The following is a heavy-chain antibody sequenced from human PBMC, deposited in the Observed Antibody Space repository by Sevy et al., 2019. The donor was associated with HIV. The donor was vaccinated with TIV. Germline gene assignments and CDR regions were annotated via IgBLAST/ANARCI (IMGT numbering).Heavy chain of an antibody. D-gene: IGHD2-2*01. CDR3: ARDCSSTSCLWGLDV. Sequence: GGSLRLSCAASGFTFSSYSMNWVRQAPGKGLEWVSSISSSSSYIYYADSVKGRFTISRDNAKNSLYLQMNSLRVEDTAVYYCARDCSSTSCLWGLDVWGQGTAVTVSS. CDR2: ISSSSSYI. CDR1: GFTFSSYS. J-gene: IGHJ6*02. V-gene: IGHV3-21*04.